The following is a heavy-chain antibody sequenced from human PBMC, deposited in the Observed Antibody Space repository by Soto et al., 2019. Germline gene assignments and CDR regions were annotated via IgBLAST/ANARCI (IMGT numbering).Heavy chain of an antibody. CDR3: ARDSGYCSRTSYCFES. V-gene: IGHV3-7*01. Sequence: DVQLVESGGGLVQPGGSLRLSCAASEVTFRNSWMSWVRQAPGKGLEWVANINQDESEKYYVDSVKGRFTISRDNVMNSLYLQMNSLRAEDTAVYYCARDSGYCSRTSYCFESWGQGTLVTVSS. CDR1: EVTFRNSW. D-gene: IGHD2-2*01. J-gene: IGHJ4*02. CDR2: INQDESEK.